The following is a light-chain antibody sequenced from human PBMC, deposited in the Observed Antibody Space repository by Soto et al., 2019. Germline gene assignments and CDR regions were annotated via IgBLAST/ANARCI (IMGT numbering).Light chain of an antibody. CDR3: QTWGTGIRV. Sequence: QAVVTQSPSASASLGASVKLTCTLSSGHYSYTIAWHQQQPEKGPRYLMKLNSDGSHSKGDGIPDRFSGSSSGAERYLTISSLQSEDEADYYCQTWGTGIRVFGGGTQLTVL. V-gene: IGLV4-69*01. CDR2: LNSDGSH. CDR1: SGHYSYT. J-gene: IGLJ3*02.